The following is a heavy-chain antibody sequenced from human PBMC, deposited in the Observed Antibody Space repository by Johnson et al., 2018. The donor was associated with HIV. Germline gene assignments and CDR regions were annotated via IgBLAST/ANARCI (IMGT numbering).Heavy chain of an antibody. CDR1: GFTFSSYA. V-gene: IGHV3-66*01. D-gene: IGHD6-6*01. CDR3: ARDRKWVAARSGDAVDI. CDR2: IYSGGDT. Sequence: VQLVESGGGLVQPGGSLRLSCAASGFTFSSYAMHWVRQAPGKGLEWVSVIYSGGDTYYAESVKGRFTISRDNFKNTLYLQMNSLRAEDTAVYYCARDRKWVAARSGDAVDIWGQGTMVTVSS. J-gene: IGHJ3*02.